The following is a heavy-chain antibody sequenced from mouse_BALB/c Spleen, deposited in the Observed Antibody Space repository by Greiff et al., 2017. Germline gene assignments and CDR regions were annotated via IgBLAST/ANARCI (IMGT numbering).Heavy chain of an antibody. Sequence: EVKVVESGGGLVQPGGSLKLSCAASGFTFSSYGMSWVRQTPDKRLELVATINSNGGSTYYPDSVKGRFTISRDNAKNTLYLQMSSLKSEDTAMYYCARDEKVYAFAYWGQGTLVTVSA. CDR2: INSNGGST. D-gene: IGHD1-3*01. J-gene: IGHJ3*01. CDR1: GFTFSSYG. CDR3: ARDEKVYAFAY. V-gene: IGHV5-6-3*01.